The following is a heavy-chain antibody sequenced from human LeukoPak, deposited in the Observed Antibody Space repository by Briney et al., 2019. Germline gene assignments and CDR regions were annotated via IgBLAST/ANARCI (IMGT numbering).Heavy chain of an antibody. J-gene: IGHJ4*02. D-gene: IGHD6-19*01. V-gene: IGHV1-69*02. CDR3: ATRYSSGWYYFDY. CDR2: IIPILGIA. Sequence: SVKVSCKASGGTFSSYTISWVRQAPGQGLEWMRRIIPILGIANYAQKFQGRVTITADKSTSTAYMELSSLRSEDTAVYYCATRYSSGWYYFDYWGQGTLVTVSS. CDR1: GGTFSSYT.